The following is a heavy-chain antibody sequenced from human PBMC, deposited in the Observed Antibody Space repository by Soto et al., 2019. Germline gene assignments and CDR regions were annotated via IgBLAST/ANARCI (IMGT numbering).Heavy chain of an antibody. CDR3: ARGVVPAAYHHWFDP. Sequence: QVQLQESGPGLVKPSQTLSLTCTVSGGSISSGGYYWSWIRQHPGKGLEWIGYIYYSGSTYYNPSLKSRVTISVDTSKNQFSLKLSSVTAADTAVYYCARGVVPAAYHHWFDPWGQGTLVTVSS. J-gene: IGHJ5*02. D-gene: IGHD2-2*01. CDR2: IYYSGST. CDR1: GGSISSGGYY. V-gene: IGHV4-31*03.